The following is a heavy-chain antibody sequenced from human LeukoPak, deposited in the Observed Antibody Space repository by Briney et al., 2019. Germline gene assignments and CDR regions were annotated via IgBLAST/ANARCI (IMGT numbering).Heavy chain of an antibody. V-gene: IGHV4-39*01. CDR1: GDSISSSGHY. D-gene: IGHD1-26*01. CDR2: MYYSGRG. CDR3: ARRGPATADY. J-gene: IGHJ4*02. Sequence: SETLSLTCTVSGDSISSSGHYWGWIRQSPEKGLEWIGSMYYSGRGHYNPSLKSRVTISVDTSKNQFSLKLTSVTAADTAVYYCARRGPATADYWGQGTLVTVSS.